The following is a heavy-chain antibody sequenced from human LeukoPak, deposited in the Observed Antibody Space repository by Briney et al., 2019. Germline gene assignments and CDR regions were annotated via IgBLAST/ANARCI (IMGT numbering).Heavy chain of an antibody. D-gene: IGHD5-18*01. J-gene: IGHJ4*02. CDR3: ATSLQLWYHFDY. CDR2: ISWNSGSI. V-gene: IGHV3-9*03. CDR1: GFTFDDYA. Sequence: GRSLRLSCAASGFTFDDYAMHWVRQAPGKGLEWVPGISWNSGSIGYADSVKGRFTISRDNAKNSLYLQMNSLRAEDMALYYCATSLQLWYHFDYWGQGTLVTVSS.